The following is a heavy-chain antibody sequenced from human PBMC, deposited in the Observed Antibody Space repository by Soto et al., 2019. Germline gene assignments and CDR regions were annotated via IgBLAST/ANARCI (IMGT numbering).Heavy chain of an antibody. CDR3: ANGFGNYWAFDY. CDR1: GFSFSTYG. J-gene: IGHJ4*02. V-gene: IGHV3-30*18. Sequence: QVHLVESGGGVVQPGRSLRLSCAASGFSFSTYGMHWVRQAPGKGLEWVAFISNDGSNKYYADSVKGRFTISRDNSKKPHYMQMNSRGAGDTAVYYCANGFGNYWAFDYWGQGTLVTVSS. CDR2: ISNDGSNK. D-gene: IGHD1-26*01.